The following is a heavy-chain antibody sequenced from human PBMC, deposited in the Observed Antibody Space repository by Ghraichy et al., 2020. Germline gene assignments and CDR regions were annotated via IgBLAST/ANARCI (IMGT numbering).Heavy chain of an antibody. D-gene: IGHD3-22*01. CDR3: ARGSDHDSRGAGAYKGVDV. CDR1: GFTFTSYS. CDR2: ILYDGNTK. J-gene: IGHJ6*02. Sequence: GGSLRLSCAASGFTFTSYSIHWVRQAPGKGLEWVAVILYDGNTKDYADSVKGRFTISRDDSKNTLYLQLNSLRAEDTAVYYCARGSDHDSRGAGAYKGVDVWGQGTTVTVSS. V-gene: IGHV3-30-3*01.